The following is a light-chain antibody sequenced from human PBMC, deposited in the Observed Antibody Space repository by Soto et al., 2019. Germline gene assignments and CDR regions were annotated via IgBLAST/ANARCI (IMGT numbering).Light chain of an antibody. J-gene: IGKJ1*01. Sequence: EIVLTQSPGTLSLSPGERATLACRASQSVSSNYLAWYQQKPGQSPRLLIYAASSRATGIPDRFSGSGSGPDFTLTISRLEPEDSAVYYCQQYGSSQTFGQGTKVEL. V-gene: IGKV3-20*01. CDR2: AAS. CDR3: QQYGSSQT. CDR1: QSVSSNY.